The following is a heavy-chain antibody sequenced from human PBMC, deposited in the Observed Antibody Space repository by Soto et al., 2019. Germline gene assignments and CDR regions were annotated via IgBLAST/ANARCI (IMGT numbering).Heavy chain of an antibody. CDR2: IFYSGST. Sequence: ETLSLTCAVSGGSISSYYLSWIRQSPGKGLEWIGYIFYSGSTNYNPSLKSRVTISVDTSKNQFSLNLISVTAADTAVYYCVTAAGTRVVTPSYFDFWGQGSLVTVSS. CDR3: VTAAGTRVVTPSYFDF. D-gene: IGHD2-21*02. CDR1: GGSISSYY. J-gene: IGHJ4*02. V-gene: IGHV4-59*01.